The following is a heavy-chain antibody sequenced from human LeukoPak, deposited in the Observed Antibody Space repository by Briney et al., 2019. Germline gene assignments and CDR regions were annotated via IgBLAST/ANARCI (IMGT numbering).Heavy chain of an antibody. D-gene: IGHD6-19*01. CDR1: GYSFTSQW. CDR2: IYPADSDT. Sequence: GESLKISCKGSGYSFTSQWIGWVRQMPGKGLEWMGIIYPADSDTKYSPSFQGQVTISADKSISTAYLQWSSLKASDTAMYYCARRSVDEGIAVFDPWGQGTLVTVSS. V-gene: IGHV5-51*01. CDR3: ARRSVDEGIAVFDP. J-gene: IGHJ5*02.